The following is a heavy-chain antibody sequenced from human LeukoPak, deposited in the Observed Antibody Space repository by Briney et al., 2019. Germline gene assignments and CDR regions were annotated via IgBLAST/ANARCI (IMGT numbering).Heavy chain of an antibody. D-gene: IGHD6-13*01. Sequence: GGSLRLSCAASGFTFSSYRMSWVRQAPRKGLEWVANIKQDGSEKYYVDSVKGRFTISRDNAKNSLYLQMNSLRAEDTALYYCARDDRIAAAGTFDYWGQGTLVTVSS. J-gene: IGHJ4*02. CDR3: ARDDRIAAAGTFDY. CDR2: IKQDGSEK. CDR1: GFTFSSYR. V-gene: IGHV3-7*03.